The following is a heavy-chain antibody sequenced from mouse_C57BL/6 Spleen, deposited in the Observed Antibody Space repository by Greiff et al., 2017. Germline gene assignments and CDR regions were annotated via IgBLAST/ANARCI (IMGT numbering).Heavy chain of an antibody. Sequence: QVQLKESGAELVRPGASVTLSCKASGYTFTDYEMHWVKQTPVHGLEWIGAIDPETGGTAYNQKFKGKAILTADKSSSTAYMELRSLTSEDSAVYYRTPMVTTDYWGQGTSVTVSS. CDR2: IDPETGGT. CDR1: GYTFTDYE. CDR3: TPMVTTDY. D-gene: IGHD2-2*01. V-gene: IGHV1-15*01. J-gene: IGHJ4*01.